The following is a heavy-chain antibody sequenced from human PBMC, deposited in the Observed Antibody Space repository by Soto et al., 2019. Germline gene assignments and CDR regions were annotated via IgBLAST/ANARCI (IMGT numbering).Heavy chain of an antibody. V-gene: IGHV1-8*01. CDR3: ASPWGLFAP. D-gene: IGHD3-16*01. CDR2: MNPNSGNT. J-gene: IGHJ5*02. CDR1: GYTFTSYD. Sequence: QVQLVQSGAEVKKPGASVKVSCKASGYTFTSYDINWVRQATGQGLEWMGWMNPNSGNTGYAQKFQGRVTMTRNTSRTTAYMELSSLRPEDTAGYYWASPWGLFAPWGQGPLVTVSS.